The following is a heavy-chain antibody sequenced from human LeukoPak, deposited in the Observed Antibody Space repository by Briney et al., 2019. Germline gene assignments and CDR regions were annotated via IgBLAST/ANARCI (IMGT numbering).Heavy chain of an antibody. J-gene: IGHJ4*02. CDR2: IYHRGST. V-gene: IGHV4-38-2*02. Sequence: KSSETLSLTCTVSGYPITSGYYWGWIRQPPGKGLEWIGGIYHRGSTYYNPSLKSRVTISVDTSKNQFSLKLSSVTAADTAVYYCARVGGYCSGGSCSYYFDYWGQGTLVTVSS. D-gene: IGHD2-15*01. CDR3: ARVGGYCSGGSCSYYFDY. CDR1: GYPITSGYY.